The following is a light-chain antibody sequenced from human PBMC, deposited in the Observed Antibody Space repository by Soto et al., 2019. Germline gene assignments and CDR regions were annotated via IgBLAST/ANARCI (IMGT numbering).Light chain of an antibody. CDR2: GNS. J-gene: IGLJ2*01. CDR3: QSYDSSLGRV. CDR1: SSNIGAGYG. Sequence: QSVLTQPPSVSGAPGQRVTISCTGSSSNIGAGYGVHWYQQLPGTAPKLLIYGNSNRPSGVPDRFSGSKSGTSASLAITGLEAEDEADYYWQSYDSSLGRVFGGGTKLTVL. V-gene: IGLV1-40*01.